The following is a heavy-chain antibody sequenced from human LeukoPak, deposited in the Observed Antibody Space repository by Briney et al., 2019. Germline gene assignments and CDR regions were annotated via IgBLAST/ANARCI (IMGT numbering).Heavy chain of an antibody. CDR3: ATVSGSYYFDY. CDR2: ISVYNGST. V-gene: IGHV1-18*04. Sequence: ASVKVSCKASGYTFTSYGITWVRQAPGQGLEWMGWISVYNGSTNYAQKLQGRVTMTTDISTSTAYMELRGLRSDDTAVYYCATVSGSYYFDYWGQGTLVTVSS. CDR1: GYTFTSYG. D-gene: IGHD1-26*01. J-gene: IGHJ4*02.